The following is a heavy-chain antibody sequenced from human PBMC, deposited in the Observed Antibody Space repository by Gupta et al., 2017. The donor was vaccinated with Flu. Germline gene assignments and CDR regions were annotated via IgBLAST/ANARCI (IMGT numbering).Heavy chain of an antibody. CDR2: IYTSGSA. Sequence: QVQLQESGPGLVKPSQTLSLTCTVSGGSINTGSFYWTWIRQPAGKGLEWIGRIYTSGSANYNPSRKSRVTVSVDTSKSQFSLNLKSGTAADTAVYYCAREGDDYGWGSYHKYWGQGTLVTVSS. CDR1: GGSINTGSFY. J-gene: IGHJ4*02. CDR3: AREGDDYGWGSYHKY. V-gene: IGHV4-61*02. D-gene: IGHD3-16*02.